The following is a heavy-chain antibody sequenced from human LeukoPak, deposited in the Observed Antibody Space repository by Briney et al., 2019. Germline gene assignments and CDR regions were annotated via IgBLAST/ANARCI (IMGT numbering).Heavy chain of an antibody. CDR2: IIPIFGTA. V-gene: IGHV1-69*05. CDR1: GGTFSSYA. D-gene: IGHD6-6*01. Sequence: ASVKVSCKASGGTFSSYAISWVRQAPGQGLEWMGGIIPIFGTANYAQKFQGRVTITTDESTSTAYMELSSLRSEDTAVYYCAREGGYSSSYSDWGQGTLVTVSS. J-gene: IGHJ4*02. CDR3: AREGGYSSSYSD.